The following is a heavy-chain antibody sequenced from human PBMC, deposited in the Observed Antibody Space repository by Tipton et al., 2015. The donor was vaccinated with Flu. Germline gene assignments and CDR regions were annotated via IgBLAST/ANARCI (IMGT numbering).Heavy chain of an antibody. J-gene: IGHJ4*02. CDR1: GFSLSSYG. CDR3: ARDRYHDGSGYPYFAY. CDR2: ISYDGSTK. D-gene: IGHD3-22*01. Sequence: QLVQSGGGVGQPGRSLRLSCATSGFSLSSYGMLWFRQAPGKGLEWVAFISYDGSTKHYADSVKGRFTISRDFSKNTVFLQMNSLRIDDTGVYYCARDRYHDGSGYPYFAYWGQGTLATVSS. V-gene: IGHV3-30*19.